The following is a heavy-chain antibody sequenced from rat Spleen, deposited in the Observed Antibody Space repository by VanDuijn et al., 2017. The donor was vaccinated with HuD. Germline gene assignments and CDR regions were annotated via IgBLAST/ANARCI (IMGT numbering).Heavy chain of an antibody. D-gene: IGHD1-8*01. V-gene: IGHV5-22*01. CDR2: ISYDGSST. CDR3: ARPHSSHYVMDA. CDR1: GFTFSDYG. J-gene: IGHJ4*01. Sequence: EVQLVESGGGLVQPGRSLKLSCAASGFTFSDYGMVWVLQAPTKGLEWVASISYDGSSTYYRDSVKGRFTISRDNAKSTLYLQMNSLRSEDTATYYCARPHSSHYVMDAWGQGASVTVSS.